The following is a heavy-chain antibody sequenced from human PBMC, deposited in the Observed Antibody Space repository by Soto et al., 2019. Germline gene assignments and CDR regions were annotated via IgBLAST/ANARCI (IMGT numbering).Heavy chain of an antibody. J-gene: IGHJ6*02. D-gene: IGHD3-16*02. CDR2: IYPGDSDT. CDR1: GYRFSTYW. V-gene: IGHV5-51*01. CDR3: AKGLTYGGVITKGDYYGMDV. Sequence: GESLKISCKGSGYRFSTYWIAWVRQMPGKGLEWMGIIYPGDSDTRYSPSFQGQVTISADKSITTAYLQWSSLKASDTAVYYCAKGLTYGGVITKGDYYGMDVWGQGTTVTVSS.